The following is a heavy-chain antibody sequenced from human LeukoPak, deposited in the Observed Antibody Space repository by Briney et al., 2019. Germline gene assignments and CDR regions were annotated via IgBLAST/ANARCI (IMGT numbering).Heavy chain of an antibody. Sequence: ASVKVSCRASGYTFTSYGISWVRQAPGQGLEGMGWISGYNGNTKYAQKFQGRVTMNTDTSTSTAYMELRSLRSDGTAVYYCARADIRAIASSGWYGFDYWGQGTLVTVSS. D-gene: IGHD6-19*01. J-gene: IGHJ4*02. CDR3: ARADIRAIASSGWYGFDY. CDR1: GYTFTSYG. V-gene: IGHV1-18*01. CDR2: ISGYNGNT.